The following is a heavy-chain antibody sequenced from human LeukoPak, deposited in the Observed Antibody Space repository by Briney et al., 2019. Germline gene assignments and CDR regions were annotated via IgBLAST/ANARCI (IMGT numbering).Heavy chain of an antibody. CDR3: ARQAGGVIIWGYFDY. V-gene: IGHV4-34*01. J-gene: IGHJ4*02. CDR1: GGSFSGYY. D-gene: IGHD3-3*01. CDR2: INPSGST. Sequence: PPETLSLTCAVSGGSFSGYYWSWIRQPPRKGLEWIGEINPSGSTNYNPSLKSRVTISVDTSKHQFSLKLSSVTAADTAVYYCARQAGGVIIWGYFDYWGQGTLVTVSS.